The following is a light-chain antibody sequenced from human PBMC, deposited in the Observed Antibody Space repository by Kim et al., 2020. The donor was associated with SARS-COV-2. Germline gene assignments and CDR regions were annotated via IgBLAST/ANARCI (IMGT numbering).Light chain of an antibody. J-gene: IGKJ1*01. CDR3: QQSHSTPRT. CDR1: QSISSY. Sequence: ASVGDRVTITCRTSQSISSYLNWYQQKPGKAPKFLIFAASNLQSGVPSRFSGSGSGTDFTLTITSLQPEDFATYYCQQSHSTPRTFGQGTKVDIK. V-gene: IGKV1-39*01. CDR2: AAS.